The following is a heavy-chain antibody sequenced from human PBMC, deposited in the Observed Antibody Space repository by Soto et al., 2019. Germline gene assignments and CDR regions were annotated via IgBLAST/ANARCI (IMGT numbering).Heavy chain of an antibody. D-gene: IGHD2-15*01. CDR2: MNPNSGST. CDR1: GYTFTSFG. CDR3: ARGRGYSDGIDY. V-gene: IGHV1-8*02. J-gene: IGHJ4*02. Sequence: ASVKVSCKASGYTFTSFGINWVRQATGQGLEWMGWMNPNSGSTGSAQKFQGRVAMTRDTSISTAYMELSSLRSDDTAVYYCARGRGYSDGIDYWGQGTLVTVSS.